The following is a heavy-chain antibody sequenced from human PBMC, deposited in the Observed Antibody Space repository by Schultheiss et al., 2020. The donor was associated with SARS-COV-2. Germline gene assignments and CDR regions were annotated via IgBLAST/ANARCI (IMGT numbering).Heavy chain of an antibody. V-gene: IGHV1-8*02. CDR1: GYTFTGYY. CDR3: ARKRGGIAVAGNWFDP. D-gene: IGHD6-19*01. CDR2: MNPNSGNT. Sequence: ASVKVSCKASGYTFTGYYMHWVRQAPGQGLEWMGWMNPNSGNTGYAQKFQGRVTMTRNTSISTAYMELSSLRSEDTAVYYCARKRGGIAVAGNWFDPWGQGTLVTVSS. J-gene: IGHJ5*02.